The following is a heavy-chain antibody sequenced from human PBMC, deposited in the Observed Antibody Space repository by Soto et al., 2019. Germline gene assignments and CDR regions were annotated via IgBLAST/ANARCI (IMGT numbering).Heavy chain of an antibody. CDR3: AQSYGDYVGNWFDP. CDR2: IYYSGST. Sequence: PSETLSLTCTVSFGSISSGDYYWSWIRQPPGKGLEWIGYIYYSGSTYYNPSLKSRVTISVDTSKNQFSLKLSSVTAADTAVYYCAQSYGDYVGNWFDPWGQGTLVTVSS. J-gene: IGHJ5*02. V-gene: IGHV4-31*02. D-gene: IGHD4-17*01. CDR1: FGSISSGDYY.